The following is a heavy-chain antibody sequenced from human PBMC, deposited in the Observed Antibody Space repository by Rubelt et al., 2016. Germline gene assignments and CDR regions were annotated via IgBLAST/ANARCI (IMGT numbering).Heavy chain of an antibody. D-gene: IGHD3-3*01. J-gene: IGHJ5*02. CDR1: GYTFTSYY. CDR2: IHPRGGST. Sequence: QVQLVQSGAEVKKPGASVKVSCKASGYTFTSYYMHWVRQAPGQGLEWMGIIHPRGGSTSYAQTFQGIVTMTRDTSTSTGYMELSSLRSEDTAVYYCARSPRYDFEDNWFDPWGQGTLATVSS. V-gene: IGHV1-46*01. CDR3: ARSPRYDFEDNWFDP.